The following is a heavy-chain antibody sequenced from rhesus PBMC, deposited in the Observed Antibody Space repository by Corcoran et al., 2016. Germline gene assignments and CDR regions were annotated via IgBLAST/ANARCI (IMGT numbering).Heavy chain of an antibody. D-gene: IGHD6-31*01. J-gene: IGHJ4*01. V-gene: IGHV3-16*01. CDR1: GFTFSNYW. CDR2: IKNKADGGTA. CDR3: TRGGYSSGWPFDY. Sequence: EVQLVESGGGLVQPGGSLRLSCAASGFTFSNYWMNWVRQAPGKGLDWVGRIKNKADGGTAAYAESVKCRFTISRDESKSTLYLQMNSLKTEDTAVYYCTRGGYSSGWPFDYWGQGVLVTVSS.